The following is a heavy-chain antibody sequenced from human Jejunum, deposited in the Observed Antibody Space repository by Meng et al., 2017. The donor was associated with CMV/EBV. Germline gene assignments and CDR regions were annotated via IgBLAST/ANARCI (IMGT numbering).Heavy chain of an antibody. CDR3: ASLMGGLFGVVIIGAY. CDR2: INAGNGNT. J-gene: IGHJ4*02. D-gene: IGHD3-3*01. V-gene: IGHV1-3*01. Sequence: QVQLWQSGAAVKKPGASVKVSCKASGYTFTSYAMHWVRQAPGQRLEWMGWINAGNGNTKYSQKFQGRVTITRDTSASTAYMELSSLRSEDTAVYYCASLMGGLFGVVIIGAYWGQGTLVTVSS. CDR1: GYTFTSYA.